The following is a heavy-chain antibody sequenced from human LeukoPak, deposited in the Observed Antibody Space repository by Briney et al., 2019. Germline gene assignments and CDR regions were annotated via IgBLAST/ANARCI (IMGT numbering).Heavy chain of an antibody. V-gene: IGHV1-24*01. J-gene: IGHJ4*02. Sequence: ASVKVSCKVSGYTLAELSMHWVRQAPGKGLEWMGGFDPEDGETIYAQKFQGRVTMTEDTSTDTAYMELSSLRSEDTAVYYCATPETPMNKYYFDYWGQGTLVTVSS. CDR2: FDPEDGET. CDR1: GYTLAELS. D-gene: IGHD1/OR15-1a*01. CDR3: ATPETPMNKYYFDY.